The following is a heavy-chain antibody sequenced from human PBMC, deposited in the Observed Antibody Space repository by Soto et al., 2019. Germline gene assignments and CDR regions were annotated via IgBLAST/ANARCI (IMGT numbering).Heavy chain of an antibody. J-gene: IGHJ4*02. Sequence: RYRWTPFHQAPGKGLEWISYIAGSGVTMYADSVKGRFTISRDNAKNSLYLQMDSLRAEDTAVYYCARDGGASTFNFDSWGQGTLVTVSS. D-gene: IGHD3-16*01. CDR1: RYR. V-gene: IGHV3-48*04. CDR3: ARDGGASTFNFDS. CDR2: IAGSGVTM.